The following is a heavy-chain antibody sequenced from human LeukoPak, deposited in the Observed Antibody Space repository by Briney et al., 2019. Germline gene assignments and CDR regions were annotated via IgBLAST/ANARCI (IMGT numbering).Heavy chain of an antibody. CDR1: GFTFSSYA. V-gene: IGHV3-23*01. J-gene: IGHJ4*02. CDR3: AKGFACSGWYATGKEFFDY. Sequence: GGSLRLSCAASGFTFSSYAMSWVRQVPGKGLEWVSGISGSGGSTYYAESVKGRFTISRDNSKNTLFLQMNSLRVEDTAVYYCAKGFACSGWYATGKEFFDYWGQGNLVTVSS. D-gene: IGHD6-19*01. CDR2: ISGSGGST.